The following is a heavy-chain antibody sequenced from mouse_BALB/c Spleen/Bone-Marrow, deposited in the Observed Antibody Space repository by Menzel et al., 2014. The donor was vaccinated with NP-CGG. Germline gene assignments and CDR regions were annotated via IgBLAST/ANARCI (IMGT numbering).Heavy chain of an antibody. J-gene: IGHJ2*01. V-gene: IGHV1-4*01. Sequence: GQLQESGPELAKPGASVKMSCKASGYTFTDTLIHWVKQRPGQGLEWIGYINPSTGYAEYNQNFKDKATLTVDKSSSTAYMQLSSLTSEDSAVYYCARDYWGQGTTLTVSS. CDR1: GYTFTDTL. CDR2: INPSTGYA. CDR3: ARDY.